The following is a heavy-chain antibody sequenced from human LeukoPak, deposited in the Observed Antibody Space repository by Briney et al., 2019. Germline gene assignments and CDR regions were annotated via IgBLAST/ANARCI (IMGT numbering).Heavy chain of an antibody. D-gene: IGHD3-10*01. J-gene: IGHJ4*02. CDR1: GYTFTGYY. CDR2: INPNSGGT. Sequence: ASVKVSCKASGYTFTGYYMHWVRQAPGQGLEWMGWINPNSGGTNYEQKFQGRVTMTRDTSISTAYMELSRLRSDDTAVYYCARGRGQYYGSGSPLDYWGQGTLVTVSS. V-gene: IGHV1-2*02. CDR3: ARGRGQYYGSGSPLDY.